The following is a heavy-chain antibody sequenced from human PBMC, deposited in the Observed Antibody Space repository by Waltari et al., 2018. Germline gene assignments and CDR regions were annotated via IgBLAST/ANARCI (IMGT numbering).Heavy chain of an antibody. V-gene: IGHV3-48*04. CDR2: ITSSNSII. Sequence: EVQLVESGGGLQQPGESLRLSCAASGFTFSVYSMNWVRQAPGKGLEWVSYITSSNSIIDYADSVKGRFTTSRDNAKNSLYLQMNSLRGEDTAIYYCARSVEGRFDHWGQGTLVTVSS. J-gene: IGHJ4*02. CDR3: ARSVEGRFDH. CDR1: GFTFSVYS.